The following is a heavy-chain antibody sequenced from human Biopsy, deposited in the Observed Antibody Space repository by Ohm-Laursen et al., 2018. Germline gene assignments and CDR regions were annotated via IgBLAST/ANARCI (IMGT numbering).Heavy chain of an antibody. Sequence: PRTLSLTCIVSGGSITADVWTWIRQTPGERLEWIGYRFHSGSPMYNPSLKSRVTISVDTSKSQFSLTLPSVTAADTAVYYCVRLNRRGNIIFFDYWGRGTLVTVSS. CDR3: VRLNRRGNIIFFDY. V-gene: IGHV4-59*08. J-gene: IGHJ4*02. D-gene: IGHD3/OR15-3a*01. CDR1: GGSITADV. CDR2: RFHSGSP.